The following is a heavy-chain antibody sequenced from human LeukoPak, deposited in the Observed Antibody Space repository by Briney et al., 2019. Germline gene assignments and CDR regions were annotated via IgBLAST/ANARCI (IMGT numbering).Heavy chain of an antibody. V-gene: IGHV6-1*01. Sequence: SQTLSLTCAISGDGVSSNSAAWNWIRQSPSRGLEWLGRTYYRSKWYNDYAVSVKSRITINPDTSKNQFSLQLNSVTPEDTAVYYCASSHYSGSYYYYYMDVWGKGTTVTVSS. J-gene: IGHJ6*03. CDR2: TYYRSKWYN. CDR3: ASSHYSGSYYYYYMDV. CDR1: GDGVSSNSAA. D-gene: IGHD1-26*01.